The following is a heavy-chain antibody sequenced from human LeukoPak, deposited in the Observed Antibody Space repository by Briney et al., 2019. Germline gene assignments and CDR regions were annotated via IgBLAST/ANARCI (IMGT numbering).Heavy chain of an antibody. V-gene: IGHV2-5*02. CDR3: AHTGAYGDYPFFDY. Sequence: SGPTLVKPTQTLTLTCTFSGFSLSTSGGGVGWIRQPPGKALEWLALIYWDDDKRYSPSLKSRLTITQDTSKNQVVLTMTNMAPVDTATYYCAHTGAYGDYPFFDYWGQGTLVTVSS. D-gene: IGHD4-17*01. J-gene: IGHJ4*02. CDR1: GFSLSTSGGG. CDR2: IYWDDDK.